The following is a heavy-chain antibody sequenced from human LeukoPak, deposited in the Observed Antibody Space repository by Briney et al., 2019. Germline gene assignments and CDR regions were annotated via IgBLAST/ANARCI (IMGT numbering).Heavy chain of an antibody. Sequence: PGGSLRLSCAASGFTFSNYAILWVRQAPGKGLEWVSYISSSSSTIYYADSVKGRFTISRDNAKNSLYLQMNSLRAEDTAVYYCARGAYYYEDWGQGTLVTVSS. CDR3: ARGAYYYED. D-gene: IGHD3-22*01. J-gene: IGHJ4*02. V-gene: IGHV3-48*01. CDR2: ISSSSSTI. CDR1: GFTFSNYA.